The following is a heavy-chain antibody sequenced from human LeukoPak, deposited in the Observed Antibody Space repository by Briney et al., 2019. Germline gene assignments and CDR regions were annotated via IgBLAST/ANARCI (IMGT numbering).Heavy chain of an antibody. CDR3: TTDRGGATIYYYYMDV. CDR2: ISSSGSTI. D-gene: IGHD1-26*01. J-gene: IGHJ6*03. CDR1: GFTFSSYE. V-gene: IGHV3-48*03. Sequence: PGGSLRLSCAASGFTFSSYEMNWVRQAPGKGLEGVSYISSSGSTIYYADSVKGRFTISRDNAKNSLYLQMNSLKTEDTAVYYCTTDRGGATIYYYYMDVWGKGTTVTVSS.